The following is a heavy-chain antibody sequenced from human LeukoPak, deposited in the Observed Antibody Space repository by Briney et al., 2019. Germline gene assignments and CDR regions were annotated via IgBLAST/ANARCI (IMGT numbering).Heavy chain of an antibody. CDR1: GGSISSGDYY. Sequence: TLSLTCTVSGGSISSGDYYWSWIRQHPGKGLEWIGYIYYSGSTYYNPSLKSRVTISVDTSKNQFSLKLSSVTAADTAVYYCARVTKRPRGHFDYWGQGTLVTVSS. CDR2: IYYSGST. CDR3: ARVTKRPRGHFDY. J-gene: IGHJ4*02. V-gene: IGHV4-31*03.